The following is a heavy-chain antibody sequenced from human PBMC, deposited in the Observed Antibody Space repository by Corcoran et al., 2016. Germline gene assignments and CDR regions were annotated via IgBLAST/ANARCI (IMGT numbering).Heavy chain of an antibody. CDR1: GFTFITYG. Sequence: QVQLVESGGGVVQPGRSLRLSCAASGFTFITYGMHWVRQAPGKGLEWVTVISYDGSNKYYADSVKGRFTISRDNSKNTLYLQMNSLRVEDTAMYDCAKGGGGQWSGGAFNIWGQGTVVSVSS. J-gene: IGHJ3*02. CDR2: ISYDGSNK. CDR3: AKGGGGQWSGGAFNI. D-gene: IGHD2-8*01. V-gene: IGHV3-30*18.